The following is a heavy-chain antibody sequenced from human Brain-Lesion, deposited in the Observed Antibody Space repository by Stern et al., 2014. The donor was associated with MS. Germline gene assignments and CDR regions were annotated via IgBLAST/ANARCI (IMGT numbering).Heavy chain of an antibody. V-gene: IGHV4-39*01. CDR3: AGEEDIRYCSGGSCTGNWFDP. CDR1: GGSVSSTSYA. D-gene: IGHD2-15*01. Sequence: VQLVESGPGLVKPSETLSLTCTVAGGSVSSTSYAWAWIRQPPGKGLEWIGTIYYSGNTYYSPSLKSRLTISLDTSKNPVSLPLRSVTAADTAVYYCAGEEDIRYCSGGSCTGNWFDPWGQGTLVTVSS. CDR2: IYYSGNT. J-gene: IGHJ5*02.